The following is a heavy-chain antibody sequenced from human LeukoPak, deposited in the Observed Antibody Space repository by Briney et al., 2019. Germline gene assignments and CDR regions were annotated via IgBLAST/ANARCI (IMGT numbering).Heavy chain of an antibody. D-gene: IGHD2-15*01. V-gene: IGHV3-7*01. CDR3: ARDRDSYYYYYYYMDV. CDR2: IKQDGSEK. J-gene: IGHJ6*03. Sequence: GGSLRLSCAASGFTFSSYWMSWVHQAPGKGLEWVANIKQDGSEKYYVDSVKGRFTISRDNAKNSLYLQMNSLRAEDTAVYYCARDRDSYYYYYYYMDVWGKGTTVTVSS. CDR1: GFTFSSYW.